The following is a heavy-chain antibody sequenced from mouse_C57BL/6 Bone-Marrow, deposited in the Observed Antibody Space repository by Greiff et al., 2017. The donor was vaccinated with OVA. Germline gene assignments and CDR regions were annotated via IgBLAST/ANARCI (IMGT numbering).Heavy chain of an antibody. V-gene: IGHV1-5*01. J-gene: IGHJ1*03. CDR2: IYPGNSDT. CDR1: GYTFTSYW. D-gene: IGHD2-4*01. Sequence: VQLQQSGTVLARPGASVKMSCKTSGYTFTSYWMHWVKQRPGQGLEWIGAIYPGNSDTSYNQKFKGKAKLTAVTSASTAYMELSSLTNEDSAVYYCTRCDYDGYWYFDVWGTGTTVTVSS. CDR3: TRCDYDGYWYFDV.